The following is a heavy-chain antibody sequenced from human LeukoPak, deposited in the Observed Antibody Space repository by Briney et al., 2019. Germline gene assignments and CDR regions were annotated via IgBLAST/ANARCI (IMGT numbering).Heavy chain of an antibody. CDR1: GFTFSSYG. Sequence: GGSLRLSCAASGFTFSSYGMHWVRQAPGKGLEWVAFIRNDGGNKFYADSVKGRFTISRDNSKNTLYLQMNSLRVEDTAVYYCAKESDSLDCWGQGTLVTVS. CDR2: IRNDGGNK. D-gene: IGHD2-21*02. J-gene: IGHJ4*02. V-gene: IGHV3-30*02. CDR3: AKESDSLDC.